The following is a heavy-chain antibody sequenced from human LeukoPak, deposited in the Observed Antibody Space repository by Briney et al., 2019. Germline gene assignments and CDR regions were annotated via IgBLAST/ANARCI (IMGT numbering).Heavy chain of an antibody. D-gene: IGHD5-24*01. CDR3: GRSRFLGMATDS. CDR2: ISSSSSSI. CDR1: AFTFSSHG. Sequence: GGSLRLSCAASAFTFSSHGMNWVRQAPGKGLEWVSYISSSSSSIYYADSVKGRFTISRDNEKNSMFLQMNSLRAEDTAVYYCGRSRFLGMATDSWGQGTLVNVSS. J-gene: IGHJ4*02. V-gene: IGHV3-48*04.